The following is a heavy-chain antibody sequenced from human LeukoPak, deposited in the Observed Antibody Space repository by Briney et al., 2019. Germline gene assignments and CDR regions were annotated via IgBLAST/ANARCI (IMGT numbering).Heavy chain of an antibody. D-gene: IGHD3-9*01. V-gene: IGHV1-2*02. CDR2: INPNSGGT. J-gene: IGHJ4*02. CDR1: GYTFTGYY. Sequence: ASVKVSCKASGYTFTGYYMHWVRQAPGQGLEWMGWINPNSGGTNYAQKFQGRVTMTRDTSISTAYMELSRPRSDDTAVYYCATYYDILTGTVFDYWGQGTLVTVSS. CDR3: ATYYDILTGTVFDY.